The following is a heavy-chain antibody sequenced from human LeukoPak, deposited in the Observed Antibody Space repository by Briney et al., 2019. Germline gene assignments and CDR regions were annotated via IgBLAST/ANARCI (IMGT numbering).Heavy chain of an antibody. J-gene: IGHJ4*02. CDR2: FDPEDGET. D-gene: IGHD2-21*02. V-gene: IGHV1-24*01. CDR3: AKINPLVTPRGPFHY. CDR1: GYTLTELS. Sequence: GASVKVSCKVSGYTLTELSMHWVRQAPGKGLEWMGGFDPEDGETIYAQKFQGRVTMTEDTSTDTAYMELSSLRSEDTAVYYCAKINPLVTPRGPFHYWGQGTLVTVSS.